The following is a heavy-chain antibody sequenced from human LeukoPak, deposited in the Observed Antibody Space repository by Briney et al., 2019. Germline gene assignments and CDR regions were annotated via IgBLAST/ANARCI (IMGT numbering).Heavy chain of an antibody. J-gene: IGHJ4*02. CDR1: GFTFSSNW. CDR3: ARRVGGTPDY. D-gene: IGHD1-26*01. V-gene: IGHV3-23*01. CDR2: IGGDGRGT. Sequence: GGSLRLSCAASGFTFSSNWMSWVRQAPGKGLEWVSAIGGDGRGTDYADSVKGRFTISRDNSKNTLYLEMNSLRADDTARYYCARRVGGTPDYWGPGTLVTVSS.